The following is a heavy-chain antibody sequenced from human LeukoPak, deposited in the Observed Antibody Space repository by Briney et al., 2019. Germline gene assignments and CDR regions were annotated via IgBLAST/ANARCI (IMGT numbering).Heavy chain of an antibody. Sequence: SETLSLTCTVSGGSISSSSYYWGWIRQPPGKGLEWIGSIYYSGSTYYNPSLKSRVTISVDTSKNQFSLKLSSVTAADTAVYYCAVIAAADRDWFDPWGQGTLVTVSS. J-gene: IGHJ5*02. CDR2: IYYSGST. CDR1: GGSISSSSYY. V-gene: IGHV4-39*01. CDR3: AVIAAADRDWFDP. D-gene: IGHD6-13*01.